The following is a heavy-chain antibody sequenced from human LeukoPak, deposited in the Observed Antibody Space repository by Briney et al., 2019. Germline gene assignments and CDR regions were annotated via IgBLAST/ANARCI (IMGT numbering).Heavy chain of an antibody. CDR1: GGYIGSYF. D-gene: IGHD2-2*01. CDR3: ARKVVNWFDP. V-gene: IGHV4-4*07. J-gene: IGHJ5*02. Sequence: PSETLSLTCSVSGGYIGSYFWSWIRQPAGKELEYIGRFYTSGSPNYNPSLESRATISLDTSKNQFSLKLSSVTAADTAVYYCARKVVNWFDPWGQGILVTVSS. CDR2: FYTSGSP.